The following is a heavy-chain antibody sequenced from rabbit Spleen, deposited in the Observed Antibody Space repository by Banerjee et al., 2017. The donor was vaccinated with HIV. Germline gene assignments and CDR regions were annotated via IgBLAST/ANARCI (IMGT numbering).Heavy chain of an antibody. J-gene: IGHJ6*01. CDR2: IYAGSSGSS. CDR3: AIDASGECVSAL. V-gene: IGHV1S45*01. Sequence: QEQLEESGGGLVKPEESLILTCKASGFSFSDRDVMCWVRQAPGKGLEWIGCIYAGSSGSSDSGGWAKCRFSISKSSSTTVPMQMPSLTVAATSSYLCAIDASGECVSALWGPGTLVTVS. CDR1: GFSFSDRDV. D-gene: IGHD5-1*01.